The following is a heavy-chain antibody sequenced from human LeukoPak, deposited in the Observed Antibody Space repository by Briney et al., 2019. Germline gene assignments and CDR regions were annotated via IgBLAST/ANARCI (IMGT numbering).Heavy chain of an antibody. Sequence: GGSLRLSRAASGFTFSSYSMNWVRQAPGKGLEWVSSISSSSSYIYYADSVKGRFTISRDNAKNSLYLQMNSLRAEDTAVYYCARDLSVRGVFDYWGQGTLVTVSS. CDR1: GFTFSSYS. CDR3: ARDLSVRGVFDY. V-gene: IGHV3-21*01. CDR2: ISSSSSYI. D-gene: IGHD3-10*01. J-gene: IGHJ4*02.